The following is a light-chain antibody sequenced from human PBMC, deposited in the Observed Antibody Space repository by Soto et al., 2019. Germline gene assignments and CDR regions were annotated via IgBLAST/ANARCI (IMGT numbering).Light chain of an antibody. J-gene: IGKJ1*01. CDR1: ESISTW. Sequence: DIQMTQSPSSLSASVGDRVTITCRASESISTWLAWYQQKPGKAPKLLIYGASSLESGVPPRFSGDGSGTEFTLTISSLQRDDFGIYYCQQYSRLWSFGQGTQVDIK. CDR2: GAS. CDR3: QQYSRLWS. V-gene: IGKV1-5*03.